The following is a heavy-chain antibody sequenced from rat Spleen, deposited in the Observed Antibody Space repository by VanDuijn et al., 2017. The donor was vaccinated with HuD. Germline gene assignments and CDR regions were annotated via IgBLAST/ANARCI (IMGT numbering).Heavy chain of an antibody. Sequence: EVQLVESGGGLVQPGRSLKLSCAASGFTFSDYGMAWVRQAPTKGLEWVASINPGGYNTYYLDSVKGRFTVSKDNSKSTLYLQVDSLRSEDTATYYCARQDTSGYSNWLAYWGQGTLVTVSS. D-gene: IGHD4-3*01. CDR1: GFTFSDYG. CDR3: ARQDTSGYSNWLAY. V-gene: IGHV5-29*01. CDR2: INPGGYNT. J-gene: IGHJ3*01.